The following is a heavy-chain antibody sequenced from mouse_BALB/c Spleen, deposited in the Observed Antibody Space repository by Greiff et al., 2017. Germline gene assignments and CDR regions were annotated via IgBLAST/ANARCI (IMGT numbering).Heavy chain of an antibody. J-gene: IGHJ3*01. CDR1: GFNIKDYY. D-gene: IGHD2-4*01. CDR2: IDPENGNT. CDR3: ARRITTGAWFAY. V-gene: IGHV14-1*02. Sequence: EVQRVESGAELVRPGALVKLSCKASGFNIKDYYMHWVKQRPEQGLEWIGWIDPENGNTIYDPKFQGKASITADTSSNTAYLQLSSLTSEDTAVYYCARRITTGAWFAYWGQGTLVTVSA.